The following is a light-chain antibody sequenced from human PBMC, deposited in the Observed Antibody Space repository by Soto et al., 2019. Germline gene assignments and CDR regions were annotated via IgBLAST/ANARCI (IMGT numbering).Light chain of an antibody. CDR2: EVS. J-gene: IGLJ2*01. CDR1: SSDVGSYNR. CDR3: NSYTSRSTFV. Sequence: QSALTQPPSVSGSPGQSVTISCTGTSSDVGSYNRVSWYQQPPGTAPKLMIYEVSKRPSGVPDRFSGSKSGNTASLTISGLQAEDEADYYCNSYTSRSTFVFGGGTQLTVL. V-gene: IGLV2-18*02.